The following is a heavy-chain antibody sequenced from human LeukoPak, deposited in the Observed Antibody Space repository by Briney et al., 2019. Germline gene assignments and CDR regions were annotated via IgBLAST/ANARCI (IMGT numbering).Heavy chain of an antibody. CDR2: ISYDGSNK. CDR1: GFTFSSYG. D-gene: IGHD3-22*01. CDR3: ARGDYYDKGLDY. V-gene: IGHV3-30*03. J-gene: IGHJ4*02. Sequence: PGRSLRLSCAASGFTFSSYGMHWVRQAPGKGLEWVAVISYDGSNKYYADSVKGRFTISRDNSKNTLYLQMNSLRAEDTAVYYCARGDYYDKGLDYWGQGTLVTVSS.